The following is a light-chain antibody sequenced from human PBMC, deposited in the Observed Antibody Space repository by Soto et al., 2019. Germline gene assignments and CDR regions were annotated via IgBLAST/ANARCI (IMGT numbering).Light chain of an antibody. CDR1: VLAKKS. Sequence: SYELTQPSSVSVSPGQTATITCSGDVLAKKSARWFQQKAGQAPVLVIYKDTLRPSGIPERFSGSSSGTTVTLTISGAHTEDEADYYCYPVTDTTRVFGGGTKVTVL. V-gene: IGLV3-27*01. CDR3: YPVTDTTRV. J-gene: IGLJ2*01. CDR2: KDT.